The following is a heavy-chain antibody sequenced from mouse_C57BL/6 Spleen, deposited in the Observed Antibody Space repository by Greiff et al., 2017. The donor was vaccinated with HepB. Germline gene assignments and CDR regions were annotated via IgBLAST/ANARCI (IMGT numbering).Heavy chain of an antibody. V-gene: IGHV1-69*01. CDR3: ARRGYYSNYYWYFDV. Sequence: VQLKQPGAELVMPGASVKLSCKASGYTFTSYWMHWVKQRPGQGLEWIGEIDPSDSYTNYNQKFKGKSTLTVDKSSSTAYMQLSSLTSEDSAVYCCARRGYYSNYYWYFDVWGTGTTVTVSS. J-gene: IGHJ1*03. D-gene: IGHD2-5*01. CDR2: IDPSDSYT. CDR1: GYTFTSYW.